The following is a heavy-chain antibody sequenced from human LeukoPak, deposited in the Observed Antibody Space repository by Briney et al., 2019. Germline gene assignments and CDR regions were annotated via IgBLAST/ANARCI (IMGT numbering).Heavy chain of an antibody. CDR3: VRPLTAAGTNYYYYGMDV. V-gene: IGHV1-2*02. Sequence: GASVKVSCKASGYTFTGYYMHWVRQAPGQGLEWMGWINPNSGGTNYAQKFQGRVTMTRDTSISTAYMELSRLRSDDTAVYSCVRPLTAAGTNYYYYGMDVWGQGTTVTVSS. CDR2: INPNSGGT. J-gene: IGHJ6*02. D-gene: IGHD6-13*01. CDR1: GYTFTGYY.